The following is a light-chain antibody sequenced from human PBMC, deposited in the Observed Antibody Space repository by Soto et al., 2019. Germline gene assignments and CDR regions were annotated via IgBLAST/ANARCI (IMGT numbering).Light chain of an antibody. CDR3: QQYNNWPPA. CDR1: QSVSGN. J-gene: IGKJ1*01. V-gene: IGKV3-15*01. Sequence: EIVMTQSPATLSVSPGERATLSCRASQSVSGNLAWYQQKPGQAPRLLIYGASTRATGIPARFSGSGSGTDFTLTISSLQSEYFAVYYCQQYNNWPPAFGQGTKVEIK. CDR2: GAS.